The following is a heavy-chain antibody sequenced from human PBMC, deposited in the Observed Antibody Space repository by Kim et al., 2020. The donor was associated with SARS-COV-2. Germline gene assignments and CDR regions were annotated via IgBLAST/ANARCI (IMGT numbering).Heavy chain of an antibody. CDR2: ISSSGSTI. D-gene: IGHD3-10*01. J-gene: IGHJ6*02. Sequence: GGSLRLSCAASGFTFSSYEMNWVRQAPGKGLEWVSYISSSGSTIYYADSVKGRFTISRDNAKNSLYLQMNSLRAEDTAVYYCARDRIWFGELGYSYYYYYGMDVWGQGTTVTVSS. CDR3: ARDRIWFGELGYSYYYYYGMDV. V-gene: IGHV3-48*03. CDR1: GFTFSSYE.